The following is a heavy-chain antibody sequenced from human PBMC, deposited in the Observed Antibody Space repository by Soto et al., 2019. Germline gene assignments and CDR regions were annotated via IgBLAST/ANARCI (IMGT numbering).Heavy chain of an antibody. V-gene: IGHV6-1*01. CDR3: ARGEQYSGRIFDY. CDR1: GDSVSSNSAG. D-gene: IGHD1-26*01. Sequence: SQTLSLTCAITGDSVSSNSAGWSWVRQSPSRGLEWLGRTYYRSKWYYEYAVSVRGRITINPDTSKNQYSLQLNSVTPGDTAVYFCARGEQYSGRIFDYWGQGTLVTVSS. CDR2: TYYRSKWYY. J-gene: IGHJ4*01.